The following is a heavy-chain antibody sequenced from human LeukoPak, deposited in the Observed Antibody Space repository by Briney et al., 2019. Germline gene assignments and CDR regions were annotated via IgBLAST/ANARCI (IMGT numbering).Heavy chain of an antibody. D-gene: IGHD6-13*01. Sequence: PGGSLRLSCAASGFTFSSYAMHWVRQAPGKGLEYVSAISSNGGSTYYANSVKGRFTISRDNSKNTLYLQMGSLRAEDMAVYYCASLDIAAAGIVDYWGQGTLVTVSS. CDR2: ISSNGGST. V-gene: IGHV3-64*01. CDR1: GFTFSSYA. CDR3: ASLDIAAAGIVDY. J-gene: IGHJ4*02.